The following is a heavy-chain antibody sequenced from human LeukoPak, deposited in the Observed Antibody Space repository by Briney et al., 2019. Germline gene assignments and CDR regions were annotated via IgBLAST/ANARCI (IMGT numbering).Heavy chain of an antibody. CDR3: ATGASRLGDSRGYSAHFDF. V-gene: IGHV1-69-2*01. CDR1: GYTFTDYY. Sequence: ASVKISCKVSGYTFTDYYMHWVQQAPGKGLEWMGLVDPEDGETIYAEKFQGRVTITADTSTDTAYMELSSLRSEDTAVYYCATGASRLGDSRGYSAHFDFWGQGTLVTVSS. J-gene: IGHJ4*02. D-gene: IGHD3-22*01. CDR2: VDPEDGET.